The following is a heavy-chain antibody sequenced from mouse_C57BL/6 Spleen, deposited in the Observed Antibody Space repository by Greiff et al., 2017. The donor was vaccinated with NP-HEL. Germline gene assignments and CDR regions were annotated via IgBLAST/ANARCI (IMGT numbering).Heavy chain of an antibody. CDR1: GFTFSDYG. Sequence: VQLKESGGGLVKPGGSLKLSCAASGFTFSDYGMHWVRQAPEKGLEWVAYISSGSSTIYYADTVKGRFTISRDNAKNTLFLQMTSLRSEDTAMYYCARLNWDGFAYWGQGTLVTVSA. D-gene: IGHD4-1*01. CDR3: ARLNWDGFAY. J-gene: IGHJ3*01. V-gene: IGHV5-17*01. CDR2: ISSGSSTI.